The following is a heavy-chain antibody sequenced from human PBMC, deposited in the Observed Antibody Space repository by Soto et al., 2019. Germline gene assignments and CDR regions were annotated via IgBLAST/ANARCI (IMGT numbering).Heavy chain of an antibody. V-gene: IGHV4-59*01. CDR2: IYDSGST. CDR3: ARDLKEYCSDGKCNWFDP. D-gene: IGHD2-15*01. J-gene: IGHJ5*02. CDR1: GGSINNYY. Sequence: SETLSLTCTVSGGSINNYYWSWIRQPPGKGLEWIGYIYDSGSTNYNPSLKSRVTISFDASKNEISLQVRSATAADAAVYYCARDLKEYCSDGKCNWFDPWGQGTLVT.